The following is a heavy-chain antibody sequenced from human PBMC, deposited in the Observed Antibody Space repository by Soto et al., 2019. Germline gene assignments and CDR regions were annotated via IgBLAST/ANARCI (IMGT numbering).Heavy chain of an antibody. J-gene: IGHJ4*02. V-gene: IGHV4-31*03. CDR1: GDSISSGDYY. CDR3: ARDRGYLKDPFDY. D-gene: IGHD2-15*01. CDR2: IYYSGST. Sequence: PSETLSLTCTVSGDSISSGDYYWSWIRQHPGKGLEWIGYIYYSGSTYHNPSLKSRVTMSVDTSKNQFSLKLSSMTAADTAVYYCARDRGYLKDPFDYWGQGTXVTVSS.